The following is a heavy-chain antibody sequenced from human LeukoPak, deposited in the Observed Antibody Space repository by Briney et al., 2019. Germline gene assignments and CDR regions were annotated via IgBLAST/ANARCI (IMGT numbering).Heavy chain of an antibody. V-gene: IGHV3-30*03. CDR3: ARDPPRIAGAGDAFDI. Sequence: GGSLRLSCVVSGSTFSSHGMQWVRQAPGKGLEWVAAISDDDGSAKDYVDSVKGRFTISRDISKNTLFLQMNSLRAEDTAVYYCARDPPRIAGAGDAFDIWGQGTMVTVSS. J-gene: IGHJ3*02. CDR2: ISDDDGSAK. CDR1: GSTFSSHG. D-gene: IGHD6-19*01.